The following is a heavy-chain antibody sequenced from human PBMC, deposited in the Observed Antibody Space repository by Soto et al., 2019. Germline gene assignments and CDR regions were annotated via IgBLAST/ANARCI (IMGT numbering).Heavy chain of an antibody. V-gene: IGHV3-21*01. Sequence: PGGSLRLSCAASGFIFSSYSMDWVRQAPGKGLEWVSSISIDTDYTYYADSVKGRFTISRDNAKNSMYLQMTGLRVEDTAIYYCARDRIIDFWGQGVLVTVSS. CDR1: GFIFSSYS. CDR3: ARDRIIDF. D-gene: IGHD3-10*01. CDR2: ISIDTDYT. J-gene: IGHJ4*02.